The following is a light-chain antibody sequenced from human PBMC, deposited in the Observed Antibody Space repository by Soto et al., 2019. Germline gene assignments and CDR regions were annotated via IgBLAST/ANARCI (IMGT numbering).Light chain of an antibody. CDR1: RSNIGSNT. J-gene: IGLJ1*01. V-gene: IGLV1-44*01. CDR3: ATWDDNLDGYV. Sequence: QSVLTQPPSASGAPGQRVTISCSGSRSNIGSNTVNWYQQLPGTAPKLLIYSHNQRPSGVPDRFSVSKSGTSASLAISGLQSEDEADYYCATWDDNLDGYVFGTGTKVTV. CDR2: SHN.